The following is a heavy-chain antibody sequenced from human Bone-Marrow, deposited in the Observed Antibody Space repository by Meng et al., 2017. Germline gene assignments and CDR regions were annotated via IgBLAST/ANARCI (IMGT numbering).Heavy chain of an antibody. CDR3: ANWNDGLLNY. CDR1: GSTFTGYY. CDR2: INPNSGGT. Sequence: QVQLGQSGAEVKKPGASVKGSCKASGSTFTGYYMHWVRPAPGQGLEWMGRINPNSGGTNYAQKFQGRVTMTRNTSISTAYMELSRLRSCDTAVYYCANWNDGLLNYWGQGTLVTVSS. D-gene: IGHD1-1*01. V-gene: IGHV1-2*06. J-gene: IGHJ4*02.